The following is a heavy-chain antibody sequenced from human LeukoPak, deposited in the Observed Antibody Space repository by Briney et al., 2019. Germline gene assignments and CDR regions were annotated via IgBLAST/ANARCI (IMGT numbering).Heavy chain of an antibody. V-gene: IGHV4-4*02. CDR1: GGSISSSNW. J-gene: IGHJ4*02. D-gene: IGHD6-19*01. CDR3: ARGGWPFDY. CDR2: LHHSGST. Sequence: SETLSLTCAVSGGSISSSNWWSWVRQPPGKGLEWIGELHHSGSTQYNPSLKRRVTISVDKSKNQFSLKLSSVTAADTAVYYCARGGWPFDYWGQGTLATVSS.